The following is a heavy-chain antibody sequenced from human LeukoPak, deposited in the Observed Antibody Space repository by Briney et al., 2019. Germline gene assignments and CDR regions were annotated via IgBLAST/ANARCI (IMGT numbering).Heavy chain of an antibody. CDR3: ARESVTTRRFDP. CDR2: INPNSGGT. CDR1: GYTFTGYY. V-gene: IGHV1-2*02. D-gene: IGHD4-17*01. Sequence: ASVKVSCKASGYTFTGYYTHWVRQAPGQGLEWMGWINPNSGGTNYAQKFQGRVTMTRDTSISTAYMELSRLRSDDTAVYYCARESVTTRRFDPWGQGTLVTVSS. J-gene: IGHJ5*02.